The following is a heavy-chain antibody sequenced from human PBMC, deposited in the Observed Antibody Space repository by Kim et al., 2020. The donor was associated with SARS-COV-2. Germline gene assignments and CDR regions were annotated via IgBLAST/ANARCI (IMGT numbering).Heavy chain of an antibody. V-gene: IGHV1-3*01. D-gene: IGHD3-16*01. J-gene: IGHJ4*02. CDR3: ARDRGRVDY. CDR2: GTT. Sequence: GTTKCSQKFQGRVTITRDTSASTAYMELSSLRSEDTAVYYCARDRGRVDYWGQGTLVTVSS.